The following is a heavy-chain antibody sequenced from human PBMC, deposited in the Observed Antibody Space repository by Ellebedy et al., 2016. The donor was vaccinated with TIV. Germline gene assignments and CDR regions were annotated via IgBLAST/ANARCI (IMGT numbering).Heavy chain of an antibody. CDR3: APLSRWSILS. J-gene: IGHJ4*02. Sequence: PGGSLRLSCAASGVSVSDNYMTWVRQAPGKGLEWVSVIYTAGNTYNGDSVKGRFTISRDSSKNTVYLQMNSLRADDTAAYYCAPLSRWSILSWGQGTLVTVSS. V-gene: IGHV3-53*01. CDR1: GVSVSDNY. D-gene: IGHD4-23*01. CDR2: IYTAGNT.